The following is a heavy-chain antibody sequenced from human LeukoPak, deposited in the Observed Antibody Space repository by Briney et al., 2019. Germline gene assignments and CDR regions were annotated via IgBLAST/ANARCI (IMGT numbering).Heavy chain of an antibody. Sequence: GGSLRLSCAASGFSFSSYWMNWVRRAPGKGLEWLANIKKDGSKKYYVDSVKGRFTISRDNAKNSLYLQMDSLRAEDTAVYYCARDPGRQYSSVADVWGQGTTVTVSS. J-gene: IGHJ6*02. V-gene: IGHV3-7*03. CDR3: ARDPGRQYSSVADV. D-gene: IGHD6-19*01. CDR2: IKKDGSKK. CDR1: GFSFSSYW.